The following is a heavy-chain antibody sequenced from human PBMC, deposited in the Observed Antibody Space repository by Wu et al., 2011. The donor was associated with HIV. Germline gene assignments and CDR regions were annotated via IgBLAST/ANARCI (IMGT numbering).Heavy chain of an antibody. CDR3: AMSQEEYSSGWSVSSYGMDV. D-gene: IGHD6-19*01. CDR2: INPNSGGT. Sequence: QVQLVQSGAAVKKPGASVKVSCKASGYTFTGYYMHWVRQAPGQGLEWMGWINPNSGGTNYAQKFQGRVTMTRDTSISTAYMELSRLRSDDTAVYYCAMSQEEYSSGWSVSSYGMDVWGQGTTVTVSS. CDR1: GYTFTGYY. J-gene: IGHJ6*02. V-gene: IGHV1-2*02.